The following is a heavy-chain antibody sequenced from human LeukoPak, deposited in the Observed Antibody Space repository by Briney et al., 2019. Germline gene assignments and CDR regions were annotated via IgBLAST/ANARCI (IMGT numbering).Heavy chain of an antibody. J-gene: IGHJ4*02. D-gene: IGHD3-10*01. Sequence: SETLSLTCTVSGGSFSSYYWRWIRQPPGKGLEWLGYIYYSGSTNYNPSLKSRVTISLDTSKNQFSLKLSSVTAADTAVYYCARSELLWFGGVNSGFDYWGQGTLVTVSS. CDR2: IYYSGST. V-gene: IGHV4-59*01. CDR1: GGSFSSYY. CDR3: ARSELLWFGGVNSGFDY.